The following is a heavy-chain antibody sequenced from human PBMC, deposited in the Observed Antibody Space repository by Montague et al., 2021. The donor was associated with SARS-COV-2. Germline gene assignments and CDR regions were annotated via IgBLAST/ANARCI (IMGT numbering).Heavy chain of an antibody. CDR1: GDSISTSY. Sequence: SETLSLTCTVSGDSISTSYWAWIRQPPGKGLEWIGYVYYSGRSSYKSSLKSRVTISVDTSKNQFSLNLRSVTAADTAVYFCVRADRRAAETPHRYYYKGMDSWGQGTTVTVSS. D-gene: IGHD2-15*01. J-gene: IGHJ6*02. V-gene: IGHV4-59*01. CDR3: VRADRRAAETPHRYYYKGMDS. CDR2: VYYSGRS.